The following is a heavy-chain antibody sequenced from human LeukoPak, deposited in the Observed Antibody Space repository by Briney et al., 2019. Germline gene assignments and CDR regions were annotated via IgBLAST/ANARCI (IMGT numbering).Heavy chain of an antibody. CDR2: INHSGST. Sequence: SETLSLTCAVYGGTFSGYYWSWIRQPPGKGLEWIGEINHSGSTNYNPSLKSRVTISVDTSKNQFSLKLSSVTAADTAVYYCARGPYYYYYGMDVWGQGTTVTVSS. J-gene: IGHJ6*02. CDR3: ARGPYYYYYGMDV. V-gene: IGHV4-34*01. CDR1: GGTFSGYY.